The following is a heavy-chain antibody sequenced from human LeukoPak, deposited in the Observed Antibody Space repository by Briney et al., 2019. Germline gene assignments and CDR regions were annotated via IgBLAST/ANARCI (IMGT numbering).Heavy chain of an antibody. D-gene: IGHD3-22*01. CDR2: INHSGST. V-gene: IGHV4-34*01. CDR1: GGSISSYY. CDR3: ARASITMIVPDY. J-gene: IGHJ4*02. Sequence: PSETLSLTCTVSGGSISSYYWSWIRQPPGKGLEWIGEINHSGSTNYNPSLKSRVTISVDTSKNQFSLKLSSVTAADTAVYYCARASITMIVPDYWGQGTLVTVSS.